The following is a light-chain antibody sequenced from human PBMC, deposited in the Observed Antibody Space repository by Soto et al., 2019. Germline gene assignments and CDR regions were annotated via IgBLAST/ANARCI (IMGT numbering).Light chain of an antibody. V-gene: IGKV3-20*01. J-gene: IGKJ4*01. CDR2: GTS. CDR3: QQYGSSPGST. CDR1: QSVSSNY. Sequence: EIVLTQSPGTLSLSPGERATLSCRASQSVSSNYLAWYQQTPGQAPRLLIYGTSFRATGIPDRFGRSGSGTDFTLTISRLEPEDFAVYYCQQYGSSPGSTFGGGTKVEIK.